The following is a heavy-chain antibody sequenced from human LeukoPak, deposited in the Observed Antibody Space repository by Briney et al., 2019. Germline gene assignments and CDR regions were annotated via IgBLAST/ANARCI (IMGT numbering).Heavy chain of an antibody. CDR1: GITLSNYG. CDR2: LSGSGGGT. V-gene: IGHV3-23*01. J-gene: IGHJ4*02. CDR3: AREIAVAGRGYFDY. D-gene: IGHD6-19*01. Sequence: GGSLRLSCAVSGITLSNYGMSWVRQAPGKGLEWVAGLSGSGGGTNYADSVQGRFTISRDNPKNTLYLQMNSLRAEDTAVYYCAREIAVAGRGYFDYWGQGTLVTVSS.